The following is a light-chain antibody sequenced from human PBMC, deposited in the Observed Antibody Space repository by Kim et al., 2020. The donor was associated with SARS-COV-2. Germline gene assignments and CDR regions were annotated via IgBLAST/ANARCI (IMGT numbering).Light chain of an antibody. CDR3: QQYDTYPIT. CDR1: QGINNR. CDR2: AAS. Sequence: DIQMTQSPSSLSASVGDRVTITCRASQGINNRLAWFQQKPGKAPQCLIYAASSLQSGAPSRLSGSGSGTDFTLTISSLQPEDFATYYCQQYDTYPITFGQGTRLEIK. V-gene: IGKV1-16*01. J-gene: IGKJ5*01.